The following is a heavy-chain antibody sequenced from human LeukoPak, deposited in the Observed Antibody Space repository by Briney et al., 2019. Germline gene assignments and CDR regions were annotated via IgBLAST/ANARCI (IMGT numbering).Heavy chain of an antibody. D-gene: IGHD5-18*01. Sequence: GRSLRLPCAASGFTFADNAMHWVRQAPGKGLEWVSSISWNSANIGYADSVKGRFTISRDNAKDSLYLQMSSLRDDDTALYYCAKGPPGFWIQLWYFDYWGQGTLVTVSS. V-gene: IGHV3-9*01. J-gene: IGHJ4*02. CDR1: GFTFADNA. CDR2: ISWNSANI. CDR3: AKGPPGFWIQLWYFDY.